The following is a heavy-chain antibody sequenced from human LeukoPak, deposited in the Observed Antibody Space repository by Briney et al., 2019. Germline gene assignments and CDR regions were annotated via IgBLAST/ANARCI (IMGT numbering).Heavy chain of an antibody. CDR1: GFTFSSYA. D-gene: IGHD6-6*01. CDR3: ARDRPDAFDI. CDR2: ISYDGSNK. J-gene: IGHJ3*02. V-gene: IGHV3-30-3*01. Sequence: GGYLRLSYAASGFTFSSYAMHWVRQAPGKGLEWVAVISYDGSNKYYADSVKGRFTISRDNSKNTLYLQMNSLRAEDTAVYYCARDRPDAFDIWGQGTMVTVSS.